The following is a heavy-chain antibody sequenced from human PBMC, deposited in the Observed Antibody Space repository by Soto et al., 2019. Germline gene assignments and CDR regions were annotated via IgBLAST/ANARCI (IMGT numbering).Heavy chain of an antibody. CDR3: AKDIRIAAAEYYYYGMDV. V-gene: IGHV3-9*01. CDR1: GFTFDDYA. Sequence: EVQLVESGGGLVQPGRSLRLSCAASGFTFDDYAMHWVRQAPGKGLEWVSGFSWNSGSIGYADSVKGRFTISRDNAKNSLYLQMNSLRAEDTALYYCAKDIRIAAAEYYYYGMDVWGQGTTVTVSS. CDR2: FSWNSGSI. J-gene: IGHJ6*02. D-gene: IGHD6-13*01.